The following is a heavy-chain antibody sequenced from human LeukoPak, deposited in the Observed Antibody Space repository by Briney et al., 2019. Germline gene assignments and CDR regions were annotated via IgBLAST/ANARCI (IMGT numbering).Heavy chain of an antibody. CDR2: INWNGGST. D-gene: IGHD2-2*02. J-gene: IGHJ4*02. V-gene: IGHV3-20*04. CDR1: GFTFDDYG. CDR3: ARGYCSSTSCYTFDY. Sequence: PGGXLRLSCAASGFTFDDYGMSWVRQAPGKGLEGVSGINWNGGSTVYADSVKGRFTISRDNAKNSLYLQMNSLRAEDTALYYCARGYCSSTSCYTFDYWGQGTLVTVSS.